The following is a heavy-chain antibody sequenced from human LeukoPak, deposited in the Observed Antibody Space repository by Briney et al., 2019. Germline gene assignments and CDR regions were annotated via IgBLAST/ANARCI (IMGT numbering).Heavy chain of an antibody. J-gene: IGHJ4*02. D-gene: IGHD6-19*01. Sequence: PGGSLRLSCAASGFAFNTYAMHWVRQAPGKGLEWVAFLSYDGSNKFYADSVKGRFTISRDNSENTLHLQMYSLKDEDTAVYYCARGLYKNGWYYFDYWGQGTLVTVSS. CDR3: ARGLYKNGWYYFDY. CDR1: GFAFNTYA. V-gene: IGHV3-30*04. CDR2: LSYDGSNK.